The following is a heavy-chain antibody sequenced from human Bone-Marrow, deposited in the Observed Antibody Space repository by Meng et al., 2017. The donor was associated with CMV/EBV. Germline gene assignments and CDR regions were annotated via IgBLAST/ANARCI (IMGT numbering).Heavy chain of an antibody. Sequence: GGSLRLSCAASGFTFSNAWMSWVRQAPGKGLEWVGRSKNKANSYTIEYGASVRGRFTISRDESKNSLHLQMNSLKTEDTAVYYCVRWTTGRADYWGQGTMVTVSS. CDR2: SKNKANSYTI. D-gene: IGHD1-26*01. V-gene: IGHV3-72*01. CDR3: VRWTTGRADY. CDR1: GFTFSNAW. J-gene: IGHJ4*02.